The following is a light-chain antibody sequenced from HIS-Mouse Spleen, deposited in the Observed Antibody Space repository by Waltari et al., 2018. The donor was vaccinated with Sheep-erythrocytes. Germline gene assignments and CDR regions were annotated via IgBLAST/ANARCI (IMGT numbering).Light chain of an antibody. CDR1: SSDVGGYNY. Sequence: QSALTQPPSASGSPGQSVTISCTGTSSDVGGYNYVSWYQQHPGQAPKLMIYEVSKRPSGVPDRFSGSKSGNTASLTVSGLQAEDEADYYCSSYAGSNNWVFGGGTKLIVL. CDR3: SSYAGSNNWV. J-gene: IGLJ3*02. CDR2: EVS. V-gene: IGLV2-8*01.